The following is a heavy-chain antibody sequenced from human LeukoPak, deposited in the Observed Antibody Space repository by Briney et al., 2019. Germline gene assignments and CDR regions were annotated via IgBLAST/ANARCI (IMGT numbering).Heavy chain of an antibody. V-gene: IGHV1-69*05. CDR2: IIPIFATP. J-gene: IGHJ4*02. Sequence: SVNVSCTPSGGTFSSYAVRWVRHAPRQSLEWIGRIIPIFATPNYAQTFRGRGSITTDESTSTAYMELGSLRSEGTALYYCARGHLYYDLSTGYPPSEMYYFDYWGQGTLVTVSS. D-gene: IGHD3-9*01. CDR3: ARGHLYYDLSTGYPPSEMYYFDY. CDR1: GGTFSSYA.